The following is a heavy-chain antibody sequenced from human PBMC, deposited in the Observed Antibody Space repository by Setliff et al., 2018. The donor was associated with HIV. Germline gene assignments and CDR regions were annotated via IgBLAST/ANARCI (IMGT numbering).Heavy chain of an antibody. CDR1: GGSISSTY. CDR2: IYYTGTT. V-gene: IGHV4-59*01. Sequence: PSETLSLTCTVSGGSISSTYWSWIRQPPGKGLEWIGYIYYTGTTDYSPSFKSRVTISLDTSKTQFSLKLNSVTAADTAVYYCAKTSVGATGLYAFDIWGQGTMVTVS. D-gene: IGHD1-26*01. J-gene: IGHJ3*02. CDR3: AKTSVGATGLYAFDI.